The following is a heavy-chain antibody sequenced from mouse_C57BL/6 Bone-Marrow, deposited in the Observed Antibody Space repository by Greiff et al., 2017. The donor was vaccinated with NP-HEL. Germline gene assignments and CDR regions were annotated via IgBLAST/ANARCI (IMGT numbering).Heavy chain of an antibody. CDR3: TEGIYYYGSNYAMDY. J-gene: IGHJ4*01. V-gene: IGHV6-3*01. CDR2: IRLKSDNYAT. Sequence: KVEESGGGLVQPGGSMKLSCVASGFTFSNYWMNWVRQSPEKGLEWVAQIRLKSDNYATHYAESVKGRFTISRDDSKSSVYLQMNNLRAEDTGIYYCTEGIYYYGSNYAMDYWGQGTSVTVSS. D-gene: IGHD1-1*01. CDR1: GFTFSNYW.